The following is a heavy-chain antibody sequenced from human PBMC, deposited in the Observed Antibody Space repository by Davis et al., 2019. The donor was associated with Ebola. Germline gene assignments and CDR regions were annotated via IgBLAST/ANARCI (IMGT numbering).Heavy chain of an antibody. D-gene: IGHD5/OR15-5a*01. J-gene: IGHJ4*02. CDR3: ARQHDPSTPAPGF. CDR1: GFTFSSYW. Sequence: GESLKISCAASGFTFSSYWMHWVRQAPGKGLVWVSRIKTDGSYTNYADSVKGRFAIFRDNAKNTLYLQMSSLRAEDTAMYYCARQHDPSTPAPGFWGQGTLVTVSS. V-gene: IGHV3-74*01. CDR2: IKTDGSYT.